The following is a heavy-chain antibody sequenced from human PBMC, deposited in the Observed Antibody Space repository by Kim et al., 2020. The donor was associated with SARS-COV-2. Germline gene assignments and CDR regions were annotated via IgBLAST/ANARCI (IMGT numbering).Heavy chain of an antibody. V-gene: IGHV3-21*01. J-gene: IGHJ2*01. CDR2: ISSSSSSI. Sequence: GSLRLSCAASGFTFSSYSMNWVRQAPGKRLEWVSSISSSSSSIHYADSVKGRFTISRDNAKNSLYLQMNSLRAEDTAVYYCARNAGYRSGWYLWYFDLW. CDR3: ARNAGYRSGWYLWYFDL. D-gene: IGHD6-19*01. CDR1: GFTFSSYS.